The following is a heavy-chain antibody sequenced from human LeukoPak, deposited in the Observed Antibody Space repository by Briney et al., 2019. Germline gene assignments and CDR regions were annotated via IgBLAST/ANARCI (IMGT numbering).Heavy chain of an antibody. CDR2: ISSSSSYI. V-gene: IGHV3-21*01. CDR1: GFTFSSYS. Sequence: GGSLRLSCAASGFTFSSYSMNWVRQAPGKGLEWASSISSSSSYIYYADSVKGRFTISRDSAKNSLYLQMNSLRAEDTAVYYCARTMRTYYYDSSGYPRGFAFDYWGQGTLVTVSS. D-gene: IGHD3-22*01. J-gene: IGHJ4*02. CDR3: ARTMRTYYYDSSGYPRGFAFDY.